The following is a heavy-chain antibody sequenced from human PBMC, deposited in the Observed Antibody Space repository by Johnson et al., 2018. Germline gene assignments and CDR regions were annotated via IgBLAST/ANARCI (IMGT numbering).Heavy chain of an antibody. V-gene: IGHV3-21*01. D-gene: IGHD2-15*01. CDR1: GFTFSSYS. Sequence: VQLVESGGGLVKSGGSLRLSCAASGFTFSSYSMNWVRQAPGKGLEWVSSISSTTSYISYADSLTGRFTISRDNTKNSLYLQMNSLRAEDTAVYYCAGVSRPYCSGGGCSPGAFDIWGQGTMVTVSS. J-gene: IGHJ3*02. CDR2: ISSTTSYI. CDR3: AGVSRPYCSGGGCSPGAFDI.